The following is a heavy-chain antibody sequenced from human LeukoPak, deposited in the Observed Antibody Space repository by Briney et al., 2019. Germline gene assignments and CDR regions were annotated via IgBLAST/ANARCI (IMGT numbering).Heavy chain of an antibody. CDR3: ARGPLDSGYTYFDF. CDR2: IYYSGST. J-gene: IGHJ4*02. Sequence: SETLSLTCTVSGGSISSSSYYWGWIRQPPGKGLEWIGSIYYSGSTYYNPSLKSRVTISVDTSKNRFSLKLSSVTAADTAVYYCARGPLDSGYTYFDFWGQGTLVSVAS. D-gene: IGHD5-12*01. V-gene: IGHV4-39*07. CDR1: GGSISSSSYY.